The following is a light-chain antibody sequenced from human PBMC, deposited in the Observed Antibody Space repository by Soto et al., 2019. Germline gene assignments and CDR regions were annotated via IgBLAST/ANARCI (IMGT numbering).Light chain of an antibody. CDR2: AAS. CDR3: QQLNSYPPF. Sequence: DIQLTQSPSFLSASVGDRVTITCRASQGISSYLAWYQQKPGKAPKLLLYAASTLQSGVPSRFSGSGSGTEFTLTISSLQPEDFATYYCQQLNSYPPFFGGGTKVEIK. V-gene: IGKV1-9*01. J-gene: IGKJ4*01. CDR1: QGISSY.